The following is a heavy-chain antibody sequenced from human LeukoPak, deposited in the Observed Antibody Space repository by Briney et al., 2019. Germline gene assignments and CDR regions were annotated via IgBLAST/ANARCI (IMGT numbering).Heavy chain of an antibody. CDR1: GGSFSGYY. Sequence: NPSETLSLTCAVYGGSFSGYYWSWIRQPPGKGLEWIGEINHSGSTNYNPSLKSRVTISVDTSKNQFSLKLSSVTAADTAVYYCARLGRRPHYYYGMDVWGQGTTVTVSS. V-gene: IGHV4-34*01. J-gene: IGHJ6*02. CDR2: INHSGST. CDR3: ARLGRRPHYYYGMDV.